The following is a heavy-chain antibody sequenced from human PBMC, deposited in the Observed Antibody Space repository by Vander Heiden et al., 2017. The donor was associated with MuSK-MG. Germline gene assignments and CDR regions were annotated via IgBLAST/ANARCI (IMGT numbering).Heavy chain of an antibody. J-gene: IGHJ5*02. Sequence: QVQLVQSGAEVKKPGASVKVSCKASGYTFPSYGISWVRQAPGQGLEWMGWISAYNGNTNYAQKLQGRVTMTTDTSTSTAYMELRSRRSDETAGYYCAREYCTNGGGLYKYNWFDPWGQGTLVTVSS. CDR3: AREYCTNGGGLYKYNWFDP. CDR2: ISAYNGNT. D-gene: IGHD2-8*01. CDR1: GYTFPSYG. V-gene: IGHV1-18*01.